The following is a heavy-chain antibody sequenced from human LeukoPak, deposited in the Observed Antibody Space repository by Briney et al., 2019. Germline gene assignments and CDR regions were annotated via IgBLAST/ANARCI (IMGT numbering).Heavy chain of an antibody. V-gene: IGHV3-30-3*01. CDR1: GFTFSSYA. CDR2: ISYDGSNK. D-gene: IGHD2-2*01. Sequence: GGSLRLSCAASGFTFSSYAMHWVRQAPGKGLEWVAVISYDGSNKYYADSVKGRFTISRDNSKSTLYLQMNSLRAEDTAVYYCARGVVPAAIVEDDAFDIWGQGTMVTVSS. CDR3: ARGVVPAAIVEDDAFDI. J-gene: IGHJ3*02.